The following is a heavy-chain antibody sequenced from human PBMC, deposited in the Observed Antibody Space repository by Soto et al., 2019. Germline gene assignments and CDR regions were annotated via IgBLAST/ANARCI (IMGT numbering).Heavy chain of an antibody. CDR2: ISYDGSNK. D-gene: IGHD6-13*01. CDR1: GFTFRNYG. Sequence: GGSLRLSCAASGFTFRNYGMNWVRQAPGKGLEWVTAISYDGSNKYYADSVKGRFTISRDNSKNTLYLQMNSLTAEDTAVYYCARHPERIAQIGWFDPWGKGTLVTVPS. V-gene: IGHV3-30*03. CDR3: ARHPERIAQIGWFDP. J-gene: IGHJ5*02.